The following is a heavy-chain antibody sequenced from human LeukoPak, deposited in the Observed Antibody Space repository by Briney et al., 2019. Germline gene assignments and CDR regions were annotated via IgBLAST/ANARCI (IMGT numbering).Heavy chain of an antibody. D-gene: IGHD6-19*01. CDR1: GYTLTGYY. V-gene: IGHV1-2*02. Sequence: ASVKVSCKASGYTLTGYYMHWVRQAPGQGLEWMGWINPNSGGTNYAQKFQGRVTMTRDTSISTAYMELSRLRSDDTAVYYCARSIAVAGTHDAFDIWGQGTMVTVSS. J-gene: IGHJ3*02. CDR2: INPNSGGT. CDR3: ARSIAVAGTHDAFDI.